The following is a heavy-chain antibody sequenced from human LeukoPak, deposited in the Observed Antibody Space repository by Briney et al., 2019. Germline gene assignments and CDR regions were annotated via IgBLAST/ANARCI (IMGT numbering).Heavy chain of an antibody. Sequence: GGSLRLSCAASGFTFSSYSMNWVRQAPGKGLEWVSSISSSSSYIYYADSVKGRFTISRDNAKNSLYLQMNSLRAEDTAVYYCARDQKVYYDILTGYSITPALDYWGQGTLVTVSS. D-gene: IGHD3-9*01. CDR1: GFTFSSYS. CDR3: ARDQKVYYDILTGYSITPALDY. J-gene: IGHJ4*02. CDR2: ISSSSSYI. V-gene: IGHV3-21*01.